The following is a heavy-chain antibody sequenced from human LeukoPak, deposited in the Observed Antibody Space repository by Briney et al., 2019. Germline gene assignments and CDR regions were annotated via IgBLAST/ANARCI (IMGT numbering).Heavy chain of an antibody. V-gene: IGHV4-39*07. J-gene: IGHJ4*02. CDR3: ASGDIVVVPAAQFDY. CDR1: GGSISSYY. Sequence: SETLSLTCTVSGGSISSYYWGWIRQPPGKGLEWIGSIYYSGSTYYNPSLKSRVTISVDTSKNQFSLKLSSVTAADTAVYYCASGDIVVVPAAQFDYWGQGTLVTVSS. CDR2: IYYSGST. D-gene: IGHD2-2*01.